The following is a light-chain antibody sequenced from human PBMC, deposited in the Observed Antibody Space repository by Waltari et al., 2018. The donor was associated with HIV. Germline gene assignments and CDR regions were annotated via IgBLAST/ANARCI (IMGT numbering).Light chain of an antibody. V-gene: IGLV1-51*01. Sequence: QSVLTQPPSVSAAPGQKVTISCSGSSSNIGNNYVSWYQQLPGTAPKLLIYDKNKRPSGVPYGCSGSKSGTSATLGITGLQTGDEADFYGGTWDSSRSAGVFGGGTKLTVL. CDR2: DKN. CDR3: GTWDSSRSAGV. J-gene: IGLJ2*01. CDR1: SSNIGNNY.